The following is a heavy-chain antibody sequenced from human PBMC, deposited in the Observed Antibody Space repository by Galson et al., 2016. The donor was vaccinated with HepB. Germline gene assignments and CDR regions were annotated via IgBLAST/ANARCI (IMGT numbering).Heavy chain of an antibody. Sequence: SLRLSCAASGFSFSAYPLHWVRQAPGKGLEWVAVISYDGSKKYNADSVKGRFTISRDNSKNTLYLQMNSLRAEDTALYYCAKTTVNTGYYGMDVWGQGTTVTVSS. V-gene: IGHV3-30-3*02. J-gene: IGHJ6*02. D-gene: IGHD5-18*01. CDR3: AKTTVNTGYYGMDV. CDR2: ISYDGSKK. CDR1: GFSFSAYP.